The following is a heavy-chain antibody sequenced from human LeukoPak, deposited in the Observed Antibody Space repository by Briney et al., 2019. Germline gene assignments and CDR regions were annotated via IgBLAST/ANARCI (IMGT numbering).Heavy chain of an antibody. V-gene: IGHV1-2*02. Sequence: ASVKVSCKASGYTFTGYYMHWVRQAPGQGLEWVGWINPNSGGTNYAQKFQGRVTMTRDTSISTAYMELSRLRSDDTAVYYCASLTGRHWNEVDYWGQGTLVTVSS. D-gene: IGHD1-1*01. CDR3: ASLTGRHWNEVDY. CDR1: GYTFTGYY. CDR2: INPNSGGT. J-gene: IGHJ4*02.